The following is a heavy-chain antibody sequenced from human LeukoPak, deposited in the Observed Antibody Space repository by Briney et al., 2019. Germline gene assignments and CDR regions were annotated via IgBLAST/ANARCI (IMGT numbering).Heavy chain of an antibody. D-gene: IGHD6-13*01. CDR1: GFTFSSYS. CDR2: ISSGSNYI. Sequence: PGGSLRLSCAASGFTFSSYSMNWVRQAPGKGLEWVSSISSGSNYIYYADSVKGRFTISRDNAKNSLYLQMNSLRAEDTAVYYCARDADSSSWSMYCYYGMDVWGQGTTVTVSS. V-gene: IGHV3-21*01. CDR3: ARDADSSSWSMYCYYGMDV. J-gene: IGHJ6*02.